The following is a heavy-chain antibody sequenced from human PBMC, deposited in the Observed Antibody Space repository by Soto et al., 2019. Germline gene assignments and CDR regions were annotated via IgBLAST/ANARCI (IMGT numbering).Heavy chain of an antibody. V-gene: IGHV3-11*01. CDR2: ITFSGNTV. CDR1: GFTFSDSY. Sequence: PGGSLRLSWAAAGFTFSDSYMSWIRQAPGKGLEWISYITFSGNTVYYADSLKGRFTISRDNAKNSLYLQMNRLRAEDTAVYSCARVSWREKYGMDVWGQGTSVTISS. CDR3: ARVSWREKYGMDV. J-gene: IGHJ6*02.